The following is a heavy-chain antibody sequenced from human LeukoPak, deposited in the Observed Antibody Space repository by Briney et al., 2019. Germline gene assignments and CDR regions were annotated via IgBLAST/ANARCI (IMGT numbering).Heavy chain of an antibody. J-gene: IGHJ4*02. D-gene: IGHD6-13*01. CDR2: INYSGST. V-gene: IGHV4-34*01. Sequence: ASETLSLTCAVYGGSFSGYHWSWIRQPPGKGLEWIGEINYSGSTKYNPSLKSRVTISIDTSKIQSSLMLKYVTVADTAVFYCARRVQVGAAAGTVDYWGQGTLVTVSS. CDR3: ARRVQVGAAAGTVDY. CDR1: GGSFSGYH.